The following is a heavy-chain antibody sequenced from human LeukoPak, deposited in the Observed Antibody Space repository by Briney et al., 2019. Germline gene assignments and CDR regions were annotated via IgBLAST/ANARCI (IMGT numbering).Heavy chain of an antibody. J-gene: IGHJ4*02. CDR1: GFTFSSYS. CDR2: ISSSSSTI. D-gene: IGHD5-24*01. Sequence: GGSLRLSCAASGFTFSSYSMNWVRQAPGKGLEWVSYISSSSSTIYYADSVKGRFTISRDNAKNSLYLQMNSPRAEDTAVYYCAKGAVEGWLQFSTRGNFDYWGQGTLVTVSS. V-gene: IGHV3-48*01. CDR3: AKGAVEGWLQFSTRGNFDY.